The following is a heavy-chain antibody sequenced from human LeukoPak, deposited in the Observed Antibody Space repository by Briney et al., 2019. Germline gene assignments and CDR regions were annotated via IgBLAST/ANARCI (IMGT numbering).Heavy chain of an antibody. CDR2: MRRDGNEI. V-gene: IGHV3-7*01. J-gene: IGHJ4*02. CDR3: ASLDTALLNSAY. Sequence: GGSLRLSCSASGFTFSTYWMSWVRQAPGKGLEWVANMRRDGNEIYYLDSVRGRFTISRDDAKNSLYLQMNNLRVEDTAVYYCASLDTALLNSAYWGQGTLVTVSS. CDR1: GFTFSTYW. D-gene: IGHD5-18*01.